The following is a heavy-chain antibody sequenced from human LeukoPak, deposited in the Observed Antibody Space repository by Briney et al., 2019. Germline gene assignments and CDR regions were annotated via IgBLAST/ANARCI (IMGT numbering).Heavy chain of an antibody. V-gene: IGHV3-11*01. D-gene: IGHD3-9*01. Sequence: GGSLRLSCAASGFTVSRNYMSWIRQAPGKGLEWVSYISTSGSTIYYADSVKGRFTISRDNAKNSLYLQMNSLRAEDTAVYYCATVIVRYFDWRAPGGAFDIWGQGTMVTVSS. J-gene: IGHJ3*02. CDR1: GFTVSRNY. CDR2: ISTSGSTI. CDR3: ATVIVRYFDWRAPGGAFDI.